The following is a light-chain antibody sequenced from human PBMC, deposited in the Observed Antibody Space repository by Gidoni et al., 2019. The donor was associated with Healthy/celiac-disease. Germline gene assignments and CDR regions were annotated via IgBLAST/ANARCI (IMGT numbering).Light chain of an antibody. V-gene: IGKV3-20*01. CDR3: QQYGSSPRT. J-gene: IGKJ2*01. CDR1: QSVSSSY. Sequence: ETVLTQSPGTLSLSPGERATLSCRASQSVSSSYLAWYQQKPGQAPRLLIYGASNRATGIPDRFSCSGSGTDFTLTISRLEPEDFAVYYCQQYGSSPRTFGQXTKLEIK. CDR2: GAS.